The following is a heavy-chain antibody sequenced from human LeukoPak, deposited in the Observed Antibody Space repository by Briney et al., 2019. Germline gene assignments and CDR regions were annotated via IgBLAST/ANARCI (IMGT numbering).Heavy chain of an antibody. Sequence: GGSLRLSCAASGFTFTRYWMSWVRQAPGKGLEWVAVINQDGSEKYYVDSVKGRFTISRDNTQNSLYLQMNCLRAEDTAVYYCARDSPPRYSGSEWQIWGQGTLVTVSS. D-gene: IGHD5-12*01. CDR1: GFTFTRYW. CDR3: ARDSPPRYSGSEWQI. CDR2: INQDGSEK. V-gene: IGHV3-7*01. J-gene: IGHJ4*02.